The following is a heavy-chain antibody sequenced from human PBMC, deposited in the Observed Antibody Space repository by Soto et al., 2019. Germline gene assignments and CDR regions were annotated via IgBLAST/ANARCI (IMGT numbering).Heavy chain of an antibody. V-gene: IGHV1-8*01. D-gene: IGHD4-17*01. J-gene: IGHJ6*03. CDR3: ARGLRYYSYMDV. CDR2: MNPNSGNT. CDR1: GYTLTSYD. Sequence: ASLKVSCKASGYTLTSYDINWVRQATGQGLEWMGWMNPNSGNTGYAQKFQGRVTMTRNTSISTAYMELSSLRSEDTAVYYCARGLRYYSYMDVWGKGTTVTVSS.